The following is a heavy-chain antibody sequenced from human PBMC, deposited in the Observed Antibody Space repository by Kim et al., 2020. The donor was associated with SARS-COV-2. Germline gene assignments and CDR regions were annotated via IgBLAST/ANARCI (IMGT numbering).Heavy chain of an antibody. CDR3: ARSSRGYSYGRFDY. V-gene: IGHV3-53*01. J-gene: IGHJ4*02. D-gene: IGHD5-18*01. CDR2: IYSGGST. Sequence: GGSLRLSCAASGFTVSSNYMSWVRQAPGKGLEWVSVIYSGGSTYYADSVKGRFTISRDNSKNTLYLQMNSLRAEDTAVYYCARSSRGYSYGRFDYWGQGTLVTVSS. CDR1: GFTVSSNY.